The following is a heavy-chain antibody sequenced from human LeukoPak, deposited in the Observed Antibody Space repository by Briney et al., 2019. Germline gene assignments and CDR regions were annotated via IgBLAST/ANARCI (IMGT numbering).Heavy chain of an antibody. V-gene: IGHV3-23*01. CDR3: ASGTYRLGDY. J-gene: IGHJ4*02. CDR2: ISGSGVDT. D-gene: IGHD3-10*01. CDR1: GFSFSTYA. Sequence: GGSLRLSCAASGFSFSTYAMSWVRQAPGKGLEWVSGISGSGVDTHYADSVKGRFRISRDNSKNTLYLQLNSLRAEDTAVYYCASGTYRLGDYWGLGTLITVSS.